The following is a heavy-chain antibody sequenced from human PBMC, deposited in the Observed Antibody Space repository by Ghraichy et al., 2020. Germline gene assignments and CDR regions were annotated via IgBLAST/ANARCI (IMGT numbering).Heavy chain of an antibody. CDR2: INPNGGAT. CDR3: SPNVGGVAFDI. J-gene: IGHJ3*02. Sequence: ASVKVSCKASGYTFIGYYMHWVRQAPGQGLEWMGWINPNGGATNYAQKFQGRVTMTSDTSISTAYMELSTLRSDDTAVYFCSPNVGGVAFDIWGQGTMVTVST. D-gene: IGHD3-16*01. V-gene: IGHV1-2*02. CDR1: GYTFIGYY.